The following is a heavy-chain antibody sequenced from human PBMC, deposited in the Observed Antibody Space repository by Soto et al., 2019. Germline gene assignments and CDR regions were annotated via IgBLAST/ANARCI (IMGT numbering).Heavy chain of an antibody. D-gene: IGHD1-26*01. CDR3: ARGDRGAFDL. J-gene: IGHJ3*01. CDR2: IHSDGSST. CDR1: GFTFSYYW. Sequence: EVQLVESGGGLVRPGGSLRLSCAASGFTFSYYWMHWVRQAPGKGLVWVSRIHSDGSSTTYADFVKGRFIISRDNARNAADLQRTSVRVEDTAVYYCARGDRGAFDLWGQGTVVTVSS. V-gene: IGHV3-74*01.